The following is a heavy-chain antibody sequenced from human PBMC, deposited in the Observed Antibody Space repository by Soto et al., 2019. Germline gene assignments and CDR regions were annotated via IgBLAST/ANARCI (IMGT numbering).Heavy chain of an antibody. CDR1: GFTFSSYS. CDR2: ISSSSSYI. D-gene: IGHD1-26*01. CDR3: ARDMIGGSYPNWFDP. J-gene: IGHJ5*02. V-gene: IGHV3-21*01. Sequence: EVQLVESGGGLVKPGGSLRLSCAASGFTFSSYSMNWVRQAPGKGLGWVSSISSSSSYIYYADSVKGRFTISRDNAKNSLYLQMNSLRAEDTAVYYCARDMIGGSYPNWFDPWGQGTLVTVSS.